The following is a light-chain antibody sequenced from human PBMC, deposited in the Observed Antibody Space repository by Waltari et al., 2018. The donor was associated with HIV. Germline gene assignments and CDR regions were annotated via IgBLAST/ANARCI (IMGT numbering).Light chain of an antibody. CDR2: KDT. J-gene: IGLJ3*02. V-gene: IGLV3-25*03. CDR3: QSADTSGGFRV. CDR1: SLSGQY. Sequence: SYELTQPPSVSVSPGQTATITCSGDSLSGQYAYWYQQKPGQAPVAIRYKDTERPSGIPERFSGASSGTTVTVIISEAQTEDEADYYCQSADTSGGFRVFGGGTRLSVL.